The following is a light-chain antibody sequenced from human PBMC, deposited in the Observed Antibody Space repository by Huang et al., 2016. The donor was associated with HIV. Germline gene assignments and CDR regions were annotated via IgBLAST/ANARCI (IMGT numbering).Light chain of an antibody. CDR2: AAS. V-gene: IGKV1-39*01. CDR3: QQSYSFPWT. Sequence: DIQMTQSPSSLSASVGDRVTITCRASQSISSYLNWYQQKPVKAPKLLIYAASSLQSGVPSRFSGSGSGTDFTLTISSLQPEDFATYYCQQSYSFPWTFGQGTKVEIK. J-gene: IGKJ1*01. CDR1: QSISSY.